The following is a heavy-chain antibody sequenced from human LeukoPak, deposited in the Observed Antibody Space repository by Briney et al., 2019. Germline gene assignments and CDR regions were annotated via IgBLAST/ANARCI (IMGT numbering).Heavy chain of an antibody. V-gene: IGHV3-33*01. D-gene: IGHD6-13*01. CDR2: IWFDGTNN. Sequence: GRSLRLSCAASGFTFSNYAMHWVRQAPGTGLELVAVIWFDGTNNYYGDSVRGRFTISRDNSKNSLYLQMNSLRAEDTAVYYCARAQRAGAHDPCYFDSCGQRTLGTVSS. CDR3: ARAQRAGAHDPCYFDS. J-gene: IGHJ4*02. CDR1: GFTFSNYA.